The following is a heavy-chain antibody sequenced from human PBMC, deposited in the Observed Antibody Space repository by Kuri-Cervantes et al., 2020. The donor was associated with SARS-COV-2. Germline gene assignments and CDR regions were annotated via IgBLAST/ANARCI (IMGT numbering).Heavy chain of an antibody. Sequence: GESLKISCKASGYTFTSYDINWVRQATGQGLEWMGWMNPNSGNTGYAQKFQGRVTITRNTSISTAYMELSSLRSEDTAVYYCARGRGYWLPADPIDYWGQGTLVTVSS. D-gene: IGHD3-9*01. CDR1: GYTFTSYD. CDR2: MNPNSGNT. J-gene: IGHJ4*02. V-gene: IGHV1-8*03. CDR3: ARGRGYWLPADPIDY.